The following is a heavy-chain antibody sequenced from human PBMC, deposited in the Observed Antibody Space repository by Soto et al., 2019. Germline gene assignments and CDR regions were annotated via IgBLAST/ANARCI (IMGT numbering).Heavy chain of an antibody. J-gene: IGHJ5*02. CDR3: ARFVVAAPRGGFDP. V-gene: IGHV4-31*03. Sequence: SETLSLTCTVSGGSISSGGYYWSWIRQHPGKGLEWIGYIYYSGSTYYNPSLKSRVTISVDTSKNQFSLKLSSVTAADTAVYYCARFVVAAPRGGFDPWGQGTLVTVSS. D-gene: IGHD2-15*01. CDR2: IYYSGST. CDR1: GGSISSGGYY.